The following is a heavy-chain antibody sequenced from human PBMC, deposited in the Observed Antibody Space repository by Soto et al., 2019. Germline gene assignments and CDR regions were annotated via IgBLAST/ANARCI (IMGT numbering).Heavy chain of an antibody. J-gene: IGHJ3*02. CDR3: ARAFGDPNAYNSSGYSLKDAFDI. CDR1: GDSLSSGDYY. V-gene: IGHV4-30-4*01. CDR2: IHYTGRT. D-gene: IGHD3-22*01. Sequence: SETLSLTCTVSGDSLSSGDYYWSWIRQPPGKGPEWIGYIHYTGRTYYNPSLKSRITLSVDTSKNQFSLKLSSVTAADTAVYFWARAFGDPNAYNSSGYSLKDAFDIWGQGPIVTVSS.